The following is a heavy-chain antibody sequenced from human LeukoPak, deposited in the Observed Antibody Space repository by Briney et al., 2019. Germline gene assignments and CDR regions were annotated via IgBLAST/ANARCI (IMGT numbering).Heavy chain of an antibody. CDR1: GFTFSSYG. D-gene: IGHD5-12*01. CDR3: AKDRGYSHGFEY. Sequence: GGSLRLSCAASGFTFSSYGMHWVRQAPGKGLEWVAAISYDGRNKEYVDSVKGRFTITRDNSKYTLYLQMNSLRAEDTAVYYCAKDRGYSHGFEYWGQGTLVTVSS. V-gene: IGHV3-30*18. CDR2: ISYDGRNK. J-gene: IGHJ4*02.